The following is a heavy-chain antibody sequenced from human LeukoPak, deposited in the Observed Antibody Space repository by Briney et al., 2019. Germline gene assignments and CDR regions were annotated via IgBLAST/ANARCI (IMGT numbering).Heavy chain of an antibody. CDR3: ARIPSRRIWGYYFDY. CDR1: GGSISSYY. J-gene: IGHJ4*02. Sequence: SSETLSLTCTVSGGSISSYYWSWIRQPPGKGLEWIGNIYYSGSTNYNPSLKSRVTISVDTSKNQFSLKLSSVTAADTAVYYCARIPSRRIWGYYFDYWGQGTLVTVSS. D-gene: IGHD3-16*01. V-gene: IGHV4-59*01. CDR2: IYYSGST.